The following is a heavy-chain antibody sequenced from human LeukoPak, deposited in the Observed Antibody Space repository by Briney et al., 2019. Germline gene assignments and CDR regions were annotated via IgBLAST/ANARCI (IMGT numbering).Heavy chain of an antibody. CDR2: ISSSSSYI. J-gene: IGHJ4*02. V-gene: IGHV3-21*01. D-gene: IGHD3-3*01. Sequence: MAGGSLRLSCAASGFTFSSYSMNWVRQAPGKGLEWVSSISSSSSYIYYADSVKGRFTISRDNARNLLSLQMNSLRAEDTAVYYCARGDPIYDFWSGGDYWGQGSLVTVSS. CDR3: ARGDPIYDFWSGGDY. CDR1: GFTFSSYS.